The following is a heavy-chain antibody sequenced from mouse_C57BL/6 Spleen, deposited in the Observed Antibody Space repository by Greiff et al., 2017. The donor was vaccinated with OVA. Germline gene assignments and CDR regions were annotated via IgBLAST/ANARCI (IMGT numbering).Heavy chain of an antibody. CDR1: GYTFTSYW. D-gene: IGHD1-1*01. J-gene: IGHJ4*01. CDR2: ITPSSGYT. CDR3: ARRGYYYGSSGDYAMDY. V-gene: IGHV1-7*01. Sequence: QVQLKESGAELAKPGASVKLSCKASGYTFTSYWMHWVKQRPGQGLEWIGYITPSSGYTKYNQKFKDKATLTADKSSSTAYMQLSSLTYEYSAVYYCARRGYYYGSSGDYAMDYWGQGTSVTVSS.